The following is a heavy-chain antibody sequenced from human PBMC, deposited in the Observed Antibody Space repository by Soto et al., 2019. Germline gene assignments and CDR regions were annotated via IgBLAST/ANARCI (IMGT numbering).Heavy chain of an antibody. CDR1: GYTFTSYG. J-gene: IGHJ4*02. CDR2: ISAYNGNT. D-gene: IGHD6-13*01. Sequence: ASVKVSCKASGYTFTSYGISWVRQAPGQGLEWMGWISAYNGNTNYAQKLQGRVTMTTDTSTSTAYMELRSLRSEDTAVYYCASRIAAAGTSPFDYWGQGTLVTVSS. CDR3: ASRIAAAGTSPFDY. V-gene: IGHV1-18*04.